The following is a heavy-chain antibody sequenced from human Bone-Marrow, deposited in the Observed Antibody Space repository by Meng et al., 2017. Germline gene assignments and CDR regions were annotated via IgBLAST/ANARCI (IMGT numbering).Heavy chain of an antibody. CDR3: ARDCNDYYGMDV. Sequence: GESLKISCVASGFTFSDYYMSWIRQAPGKGLEWVSYISSSGSTIYYADSVKGRFTISRDNAKNSLYLQMNSLRAEDTAVYYCARDCNDYYGMDVWGQGTTVTVSS. CDR2: ISSSGSTI. J-gene: IGHJ6*02. D-gene: IGHD2/OR15-2a*01. CDR1: GFTFSDYY. V-gene: IGHV3-11*01.